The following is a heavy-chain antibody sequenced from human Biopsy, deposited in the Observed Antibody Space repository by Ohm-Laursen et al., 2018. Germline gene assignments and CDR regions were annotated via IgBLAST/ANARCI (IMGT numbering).Heavy chain of an antibody. CDR1: GYTFTGYH. CDR2: IIGIFRTA. Sequence: SVKVSCNASGYTFTGYHVHWVRQAPGQGLEWMGGIIGIFRTAHYAQKFQGRVTITADEFMSTAYMELSSLRSEDTAVYYCARGGGYNWNNGWFDPWGQGTLVTVSS. CDR3: ARGGGYNWNNGWFDP. V-gene: IGHV1-69*13. J-gene: IGHJ5*02. D-gene: IGHD1/OR15-1a*01.